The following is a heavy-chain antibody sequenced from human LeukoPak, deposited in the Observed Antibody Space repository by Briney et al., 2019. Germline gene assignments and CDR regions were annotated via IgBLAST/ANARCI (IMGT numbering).Heavy chain of an antibody. CDR1: GFTFSDYY. V-gene: IGHV3-11*01. CDR3: ARDAHHYYGSGYGMDV. J-gene: IGHJ6*02. CDR2: ISSSGSTI. Sequence: PGGSLRLSCAASGFTFSDYYMSWIRQAPGKGLKWVSYISSSGSTIYYADSVKGRFTISRDNAKNSLYLQMNSLRAEDTAVYYCARDAHHYYGSGYGMDVWGQGTTVTVSS. D-gene: IGHD3-10*01.